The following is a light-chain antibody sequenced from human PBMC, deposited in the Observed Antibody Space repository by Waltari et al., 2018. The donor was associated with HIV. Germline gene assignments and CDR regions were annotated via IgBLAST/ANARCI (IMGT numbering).Light chain of an antibody. Sequence: QSVLTQPPSASGTPGQRVTISCSGTPSNVGTNFGSWYQHLPGAAPKLLMYRDNRRPSGVPDRFSGSKSGASASLAISGLRSEDEGDYYCATWDGSLGAFFVFGVGTKVTVL. CDR2: RDN. V-gene: IGLV1-47*01. CDR1: PSNVGTNF. J-gene: IGLJ1*01. CDR3: ATWDGSLGAFFV.